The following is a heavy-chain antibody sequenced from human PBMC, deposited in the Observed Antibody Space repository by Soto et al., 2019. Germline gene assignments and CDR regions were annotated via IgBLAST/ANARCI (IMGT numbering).Heavy chain of an antibody. CDR3: SRHISNFRFNYCARGV. D-gene: IGHD4-4*01. J-gene: IGHJ6*01. V-gene: IGHV5-51*01. CDR1: DYKVTDYY. CDR2: IYPGDSDT. Sequence: DALKLSGNVSDYKVTDYYMGWVRPLHGKGLEWMGIIYPGDSDTRYSPSFQVHVTITVDKSTNIDYLQGNTLRPSDTAMYFCSRHISNFRFNYCARGVWGEGTTV.